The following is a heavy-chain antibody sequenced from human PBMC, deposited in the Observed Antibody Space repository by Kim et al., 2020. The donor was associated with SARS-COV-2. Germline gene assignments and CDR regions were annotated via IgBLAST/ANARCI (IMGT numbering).Heavy chain of an antibody. Sequence: ASVKVSCKAFGYTFTSYAMHWVRQAPGQRLEWMGWINAGNGNTKYSQKFQGRVTITRDTSASTAYMELSSLRSEDTAVYYCARGSIAAAGTRFYYYYGMEVWGQGTTVTVSS. CDR2: INAGNGNT. CDR3: ARGSIAAAGTRFYYYYGMEV. V-gene: IGHV1-3*01. J-gene: IGHJ6*02. D-gene: IGHD6-13*01. CDR1: GYTFTSYA.